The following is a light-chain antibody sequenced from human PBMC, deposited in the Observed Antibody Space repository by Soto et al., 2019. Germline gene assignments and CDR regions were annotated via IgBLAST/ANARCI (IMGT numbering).Light chain of an antibody. CDR3: QSYDSSLSAVV. CDR1: SSNIGAGYD. CDR2: ANN. J-gene: IGLJ2*01. V-gene: IGLV1-40*01. Sequence: QSVLTQPPSVSGAPGQRVTISCTGSSSNIGAGYDVPWYQQLPGTAPKLLIYANNKRPSGVTDRFSGSKSGTSASLAITGLQAEDEADYYCQSYDSSLSAVVFGGGTKVTVL.